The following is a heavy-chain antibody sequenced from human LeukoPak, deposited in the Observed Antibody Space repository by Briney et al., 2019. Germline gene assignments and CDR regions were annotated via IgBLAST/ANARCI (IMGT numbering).Heavy chain of an antibody. CDR2: IYYSGST. V-gene: IGHV4-31*03. CDR3: ARLGDFWSGYYRWDWFDP. CDR1: GGSISNGDHY. D-gene: IGHD3-3*01. Sequence: SETLSLTCTVSGGSISNGDHYWSWIRQHPGKGLEWIGHIYYSGSTYYNPSLKSRGIISVETSKNQFSLKLSSVTAADTAVYYCARLGDFWSGYYRWDWFDPWGQGTLVTVSS. J-gene: IGHJ5*02.